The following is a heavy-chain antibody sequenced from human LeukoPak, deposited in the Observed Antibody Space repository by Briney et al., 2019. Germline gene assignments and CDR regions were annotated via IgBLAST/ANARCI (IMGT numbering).Heavy chain of an antibody. CDR1: GYTFTKYY. V-gene: IGHV1-46*01. J-gene: IGHJ3*02. CDR2: INPSGGST. D-gene: IGHD6-6*01. CDR3: ARDSNSGAFDI. Sequence: ASVKVSCKASGYTFTKYYMHWVRQAPGQGLEWMGIINPSGGSTSYAQKFQGRVTMTRDTSTSRVYMEVSSLRSEDTAVYYCARDSNSGAFDIWGRGTMVTVSS.